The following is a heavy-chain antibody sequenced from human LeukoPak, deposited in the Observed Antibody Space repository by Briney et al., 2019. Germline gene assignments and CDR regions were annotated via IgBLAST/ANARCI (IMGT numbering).Heavy chain of an antibody. CDR3: ARGDFWSGYYPPSWFDP. V-gene: IGHV4-38-2*01. J-gene: IGHJ5*02. CDR1: GYSISSGYY. Sequence: SETLSLTCAVSGYSISSGYYWGWIRQPPGKGLEWIGSIYHSGSTYYNPSLKSRVTISVDTSKNQFSLKLSSVTAADTAVYSCARGDFWSGYYPPSWFDPWGQGTLVTVSS. D-gene: IGHD3-3*01. CDR2: IYHSGST.